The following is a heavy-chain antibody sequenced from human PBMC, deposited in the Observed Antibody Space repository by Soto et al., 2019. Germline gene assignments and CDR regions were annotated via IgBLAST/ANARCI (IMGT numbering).Heavy chain of an antibody. CDR2: IIPIFGTA. CDR3: ARDGGRNSGGIDY. J-gene: IGHJ4*02. Sequence: QVQLVQSVAEVKNPGSSVKVSCKASGGTFSSYSINWVRQAPGQGREWMGEIIPIFGTANYAQKFKGRVTINAAESTSTVYMEGSRLGAEATAVYYCARDGGRNSGGIDYWGQGTLVTVSS. D-gene: IGHD1-26*01. CDR1: GGTFSSYS. V-gene: IGHV1-69*01.